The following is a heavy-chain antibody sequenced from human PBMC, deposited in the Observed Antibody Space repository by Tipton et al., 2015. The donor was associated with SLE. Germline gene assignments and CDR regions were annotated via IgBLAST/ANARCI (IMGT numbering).Heavy chain of an antibody. CDR1: GYSISRGYY. CDR3: ARRVMDYCGSSSCYLYFDY. V-gene: IGHV4-38-2*02. CDR2: VYPGGTA. Sequence: TLSLTCTVSGYSISRGYYWGWIRQPPGGGLEWLGSVYPGGTAYYNPSLKSRATVSVDTANNQFSLKLTSVTAADTAVYYCARRVMDYCGSSSCYLYFDYWGQGALVTVSS. J-gene: IGHJ4*02. D-gene: IGHD2-2*01.